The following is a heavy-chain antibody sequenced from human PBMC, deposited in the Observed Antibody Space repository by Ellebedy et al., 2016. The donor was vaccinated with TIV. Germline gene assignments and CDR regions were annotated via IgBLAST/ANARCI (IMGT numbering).Heavy chain of an antibody. V-gene: IGHV4-59*01. CDR1: GGSISSYY. CDR3: ARDAENPYGDQNWFDP. Sequence: MPSETLSLTCTVSGGSISSYYWNWIRQPPGKGLEWVGHIYSSGSTNYNPSLKSRVTISVETSKNQFSRKLSSVTAADTAVYYCARDAENPYGDQNWFDPWGQGTLVTVSS. D-gene: IGHD4-17*01. J-gene: IGHJ5*02. CDR2: IYSSGST.